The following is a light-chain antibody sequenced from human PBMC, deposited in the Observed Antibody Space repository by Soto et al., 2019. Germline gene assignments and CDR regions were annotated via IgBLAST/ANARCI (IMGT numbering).Light chain of an antibody. CDR2: GAS. Sequence: IQLTQSPSSLSASVGDRVTITCRASQGVRSYLAWFQQRPGKAPKLLIFGASTLQNGVPARFSGGGFGTEFTLTITSLQPEDFAVYYCQQYGSSQTFGQGTKVDIK. CDR1: QGVRSY. CDR3: QQYGSSQT. V-gene: IGKV1-9*01. J-gene: IGKJ1*01.